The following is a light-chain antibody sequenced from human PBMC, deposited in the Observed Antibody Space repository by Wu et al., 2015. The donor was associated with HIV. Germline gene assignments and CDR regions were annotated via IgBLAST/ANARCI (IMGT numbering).Light chain of an antibody. CDR1: QSVSSNY. V-gene: IGKV3-20*01. CDR2: GAS. Sequence: EIVLTQSPGTLSLSPGERATLSRRASQSVSSNYLAWCQHKAGQAPRLLIYGASSRATGIPDRFSGSGSGTDFTLTISRLEPEDFAVYYCQQYGSIRTFGQGTKVEIK. J-gene: IGKJ1*01. CDR3: QQYGSIRT.